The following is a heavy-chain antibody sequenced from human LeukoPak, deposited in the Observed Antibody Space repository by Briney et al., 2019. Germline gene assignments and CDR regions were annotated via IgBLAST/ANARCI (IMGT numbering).Heavy chain of an antibody. CDR3: ARTEVYCGGDCYSAIDY. D-gene: IGHD2-21*02. J-gene: IGHJ4*02. CDR1: GGSVSRGGYY. V-gene: IGHV4-34*01. CDR2: INHSGST. Sequence: PSETLSLTCTVSGGSVSRGGYYWSWIRQPPGKGLEWIGEINHSGSTNYNPSLKSRVTLSVDTSKNQFSLKLSSVTAADTAVYYCARTEVYCGGDCYSAIDYWGQGTLVTVSS.